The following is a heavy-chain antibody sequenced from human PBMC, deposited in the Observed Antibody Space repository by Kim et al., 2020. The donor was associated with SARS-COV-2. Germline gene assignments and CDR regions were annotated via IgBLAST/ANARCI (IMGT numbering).Heavy chain of an antibody. Sequence: GVSLRLSCAASGFTFSSYGMHWVRQAPGKGLEWVAVISYDGSNKYYADSVKGRFTISRDNSKNTLYLQMNSLRAEDTAVYYCAREENSQGYYFDYWGQGT. CDR3: AREENSQGYYFDY. V-gene: IGHV3-33*05. CDR1: GFTFSSYG. CDR2: ISYDGSNK. D-gene: IGHD6-13*01. J-gene: IGHJ4*02.